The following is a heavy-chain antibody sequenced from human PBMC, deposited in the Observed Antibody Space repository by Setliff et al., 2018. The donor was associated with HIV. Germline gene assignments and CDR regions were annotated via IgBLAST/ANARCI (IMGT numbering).Heavy chain of an antibody. CDR2: IYHTGKT. Sequence: SDTLSLTCTVSGDPIFIGGYYWSWIRQHPGGGLEWIGYIYHTGKTSYNPSLQSLIIMSLDMSQNQFSLKLSSVTAANTAVHYCAKEGNSVDNWLDPWGPGTLVTVSS. CDR1: GDPIFIGGYY. J-gene: IGHJ5*02. V-gene: IGHV4-31*01. D-gene: IGHD1-26*01. CDR3: AKEGNSVDNWLDP.